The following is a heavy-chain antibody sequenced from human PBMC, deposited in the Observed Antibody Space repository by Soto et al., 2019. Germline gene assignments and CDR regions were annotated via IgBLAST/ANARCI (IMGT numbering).Heavy chain of an antibody. D-gene: IGHD1-26*01. CDR1: GFTFSSYS. CDR2: IISSSSYI. CDR3: ARDGFSDSGSYSAFDI. Sequence: GSLRLSCAASGFTFSSYSMNWVRQAPGKGLEWVLSIISSSSYIYYADSVKGRFTISRDNAKNSLFLQMNSLRAEDTAVYYCARDGFSDSGSYSAFDIWGQGTMVTVSS. V-gene: IGHV3-21*01. J-gene: IGHJ3*02.